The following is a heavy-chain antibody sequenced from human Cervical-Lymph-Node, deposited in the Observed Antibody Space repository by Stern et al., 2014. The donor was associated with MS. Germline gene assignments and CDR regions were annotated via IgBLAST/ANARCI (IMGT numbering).Heavy chain of an antibody. Sequence: VQLVESGPGLVKPSETLSLTCTVSGGSISSSTYYWAWIRQPPGKGLEWIGNIYYSGFTYYNPSLKSRVTISVDMSKNQFSLKLSSVPAADTAIYYCARHDSVPRPSQLYSARDRGPGYFDYWGQGTLVTVSS. CDR1: GGSISSSTYY. CDR3: ARHDSVPRPSQLYSARDRGPGYFDY. J-gene: IGHJ4*02. CDR2: IYYSGFT. D-gene: IGHD1-26*01. V-gene: IGHV4-39*01.